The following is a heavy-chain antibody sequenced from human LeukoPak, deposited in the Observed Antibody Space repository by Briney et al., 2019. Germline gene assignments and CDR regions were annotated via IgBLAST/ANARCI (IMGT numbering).Heavy chain of an antibody. J-gene: IGHJ5*02. CDR1: GGSFSGYY. D-gene: IGHD3-10*01. V-gene: IGHV4-34*01. CDR3: ARGDNMVRGTLNWFDP. Sequence: PSETLSLTCAVYGGSFSGYYWSWIRQPPGKGLEWIGEINHSGSTNYNPSLKSRVTISVDTSKNQFSLKLSSVTAADTAVYYCARGDNMVRGTLNWFDPWGQGTLVTVSS. CDR2: INHSGST.